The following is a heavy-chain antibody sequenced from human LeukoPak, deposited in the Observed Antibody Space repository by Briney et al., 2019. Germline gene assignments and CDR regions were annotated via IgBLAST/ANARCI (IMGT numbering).Heavy chain of an antibody. CDR1: GFTFSNAW. V-gene: IGHV3-15*01. J-gene: IGHJ4*02. D-gene: IGHD2-2*01. Sequence: GGSLRLSCAASGFTFSNAWMSWVRQAPARGLEWVGRIKSKTDGGTTDYAAPVKGRFTISRDDSKNTLYLQMNSLKTEDTAVYYCTTERVIVVVPAASSQLNFDYWGQGTLVTVSS. CDR2: IKSKTDGGTT. CDR3: TTERVIVVVPAASSQLNFDY.